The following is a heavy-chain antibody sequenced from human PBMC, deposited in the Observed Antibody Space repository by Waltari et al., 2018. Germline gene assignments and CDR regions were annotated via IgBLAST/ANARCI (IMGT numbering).Heavy chain of an antibody. Sequence: QVQLVQSGAEVKKPGASVKVSCKASGYTFTSYGISWVRQAPGHGLEWMGWTSAYNGNTNYAQKLQGRVTMTTDTSTRTAYMELRSLRSDDTAVYYCAKDHTGYSSSWYPGYAFDIWGQGTMVTVSS. CDR3: AKDHTGYSSSWYPGYAFDI. CDR2: TSAYNGNT. V-gene: IGHV1-18*01. D-gene: IGHD6-13*01. CDR1: GYTFTSYG. J-gene: IGHJ3*02.